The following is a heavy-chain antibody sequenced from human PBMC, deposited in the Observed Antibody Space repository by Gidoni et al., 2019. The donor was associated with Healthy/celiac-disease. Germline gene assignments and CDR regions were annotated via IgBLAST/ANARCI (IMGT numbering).Heavy chain of an antibody. Sequence: EVQLVESGGGVVQPGGSLRPSCAASGFTFSSYWMSWVRQAPGKGLEWVANITQDGSEKYYVASVKGRFTISRDNAKNSLYLQMNSLRAEDTAVYYCARRGWRWSFDYWGQGTLVTVSS. CDR1: GFTFSSYW. CDR3: ARRGWRWSFDY. CDR2: ITQDGSEK. J-gene: IGHJ4*02. D-gene: IGHD2-21*01. V-gene: IGHV3-7*03.